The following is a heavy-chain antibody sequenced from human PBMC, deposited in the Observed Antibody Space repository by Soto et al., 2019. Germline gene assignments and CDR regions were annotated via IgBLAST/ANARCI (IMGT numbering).Heavy chain of an antibody. Sequence: QVQLVQSGAEVKKPGASVKLSCKASGYSLTWYYIHWVRQAPGQGLEWMGIIDPSDGSTTYAQRFKGRVSMTRDASTSTVYMELRSLTSDDTAVYYCARKYYFDYWGQGTLVTVSS. J-gene: IGHJ4*02. CDR2: IDPSDGST. CDR1: GYSLTWYY. CDR3: ARKYYFDY. V-gene: IGHV1-46*01.